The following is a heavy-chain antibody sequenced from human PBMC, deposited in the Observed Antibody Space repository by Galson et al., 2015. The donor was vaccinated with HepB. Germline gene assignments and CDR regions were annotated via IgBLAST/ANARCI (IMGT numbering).Heavy chain of an antibody. J-gene: IGHJ4*02. Sequence: SVKVSCKASGGTFSSYAISWVRQAPGQGLEWMGGIIPIFGTANYAQKFQGRVTITADESTSTAYMELSSLRSEDTTVYYCARSERGSSGYYTYYFDYWGQGTLVTVSS. CDR2: IIPIFGTA. CDR3: ARSERGSSGYYTYYFDY. CDR1: GGTFSSYA. V-gene: IGHV1-69*13. D-gene: IGHD3-22*01.